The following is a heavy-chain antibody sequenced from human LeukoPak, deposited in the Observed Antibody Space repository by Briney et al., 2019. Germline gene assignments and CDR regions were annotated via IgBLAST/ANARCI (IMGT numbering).Heavy chain of an antibody. CDR3: ARTSIAARRPNWFDP. J-gene: IGHJ5*02. CDR2: IYPGDSDT. Sequence: GESLKISCRGSGYSFTSYWIGWVRQMPGKGLEWMGIIYPGDSDTRYSPSFQGQVTISADKSISTAYLQWSSLKGSDTAMYYCARTSIAARRPNWFDPWGQGTLVTVSS. D-gene: IGHD6-6*01. CDR1: GYSFTSYW. V-gene: IGHV5-51*01.